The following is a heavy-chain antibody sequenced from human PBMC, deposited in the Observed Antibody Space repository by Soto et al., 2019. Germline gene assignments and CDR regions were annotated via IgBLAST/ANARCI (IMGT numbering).Heavy chain of an antibody. D-gene: IGHD5-18*01. CDR3: AKREGNTYGLFH. J-gene: IGHJ4*02. Sequence: EVQLVESGGGLVQPGGSLRLSCAASGFSFSNYWIHWVRQAPGKGLVWVSRIKTDGSSTDYAASVKGRFTISRDNAKXTXXLQMNSLTAEDTAVYYCAKREGNTYGLFHWGQGTLVTVSS. CDR1: GFSFSNYW. CDR2: IKTDGSST. V-gene: IGHV3-74*01.